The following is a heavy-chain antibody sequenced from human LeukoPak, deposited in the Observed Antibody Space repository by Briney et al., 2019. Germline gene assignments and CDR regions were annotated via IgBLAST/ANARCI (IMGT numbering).Heavy chain of an antibody. CDR3: AREPPRGSANLFDY. V-gene: IGHV4-34*01. J-gene: IGHJ4*02. Sequence: SETLSLTCAVYGGSFSGYYWSWIRQPPGKGLEWIGEINHSGSTNYNPSLKSRVTISVDTSKNQFSLKLSSVTAADTAVYYCAREPPRGSANLFDYWGQGTLVTVSS. D-gene: IGHD1-26*01. CDR1: GGSFSGYY. CDR2: INHSGST.